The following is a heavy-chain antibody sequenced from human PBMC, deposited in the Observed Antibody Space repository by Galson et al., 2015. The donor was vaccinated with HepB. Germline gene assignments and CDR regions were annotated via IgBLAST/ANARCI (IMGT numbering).Heavy chain of an antibody. D-gene: IGHD4-17*01. CDR2: IYHSGIS. CDR1: GYSINSGYF. Sequence: SETLSLTCSVAGYSINSGYFWGWIRQPPGKGLEWIGSIYHSGISYYNPSLKSRVTISVDTSKDQFSLKLSSVTAADTAVYYCARDRGVTTANSAYFDLWGRGTLVTVSS. V-gene: IGHV4-38-2*02. J-gene: IGHJ2*01. CDR3: ARDRGVTTANSAYFDL.